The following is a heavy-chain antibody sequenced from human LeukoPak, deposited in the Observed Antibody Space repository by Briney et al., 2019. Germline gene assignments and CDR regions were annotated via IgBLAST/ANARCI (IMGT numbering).Heavy chain of an antibody. V-gene: IGHV3-30*18. D-gene: IGHD6-13*01. CDR1: GFTFSSYG. J-gene: IGHJ4*02. CDR2: ISHDGSNK. CDR3: AKGTWAAAGTSFDY. Sequence: GRSLRLSCAASGFTFSSYGTHWVRQAPGKGLEWVAVISHDGSNKYYADSVKGRFTISRDNSKNTLYLQMNSLRAEDTAVYYCAKGTWAAAGTSFDYWGQGTLVTVSS.